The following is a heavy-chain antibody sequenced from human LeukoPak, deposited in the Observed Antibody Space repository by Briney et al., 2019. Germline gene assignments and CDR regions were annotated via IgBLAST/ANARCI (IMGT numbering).Heavy chain of an antibody. J-gene: IGHJ4*02. CDR3: ANQRGGL. D-gene: IGHD3-10*01. Sequence: QPGGSLRLSCAASGFIFSSYAMSWVRQAPGKGLEWVSAISGTAENTYYADSVKGRFSISRDNSRNTVHLQMNSLRPEDTAVYYCANQRGGLWGQGTLVTVSS. CDR2: ISGTAENT. V-gene: IGHV3-23*01. CDR1: GFIFSSYA.